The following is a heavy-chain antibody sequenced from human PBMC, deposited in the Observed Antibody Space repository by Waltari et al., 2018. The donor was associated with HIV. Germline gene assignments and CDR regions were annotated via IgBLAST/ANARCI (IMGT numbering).Heavy chain of an antibody. CDR1: GLTFTSNW. Sequence: EEQLVESGGGLVQPGESLRLSCVTSGLTFTSNWVRSFRQAQGKGLEWLASIKHDGTERKYADSVKGRFTISGDDAKTSLFLEMHNLRVEDTGIYSCATSSSADAHWGQGTLVTVSS. CDR2: IKHDGTER. D-gene: IGHD2-2*01. V-gene: IGHV3-7*03. CDR3: ATSSSADAH. J-gene: IGHJ4*02.